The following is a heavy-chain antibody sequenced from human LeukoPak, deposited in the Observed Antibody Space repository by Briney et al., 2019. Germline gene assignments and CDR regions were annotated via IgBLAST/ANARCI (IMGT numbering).Heavy chain of an antibody. J-gene: IGHJ4*02. CDR1: GFTFNSYG. V-gene: IGHV3-30*18. Sequence: GRSLRLSCAASGFTFNSYGMHWVRQVPGKGLEWVAIISYDGTNKYYADSVKGRFTISRDNSKNTLYLQMNSLRAEDTAVYYCAKECSSTSCLDYWGQGTVVTVSS. CDR2: ISYDGTNK. CDR3: AKECSSTSCLDY. D-gene: IGHD2-2*01.